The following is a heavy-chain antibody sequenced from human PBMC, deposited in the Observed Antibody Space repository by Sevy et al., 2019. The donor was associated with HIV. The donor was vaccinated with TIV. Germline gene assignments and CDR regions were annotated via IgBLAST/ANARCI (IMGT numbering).Heavy chain of an antibody. Sequence: ASVKVSCKASGYTFTGYYMHWVRQAPGQGLEWMGWINPNSGGTNYAQKFQGRVTMTRDTSIGTAYMELSRLGSDDTAVYYCARVPYGSGSYYGYYMDVWGKGTTVTVSS. J-gene: IGHJ6*03. CDR3: ARVPYGSGSYYGYYMDV. D-gene: IGHD3-10*01. CDR1: GYTFTGYY. V-gene: IGHV1-2*02. CDR2: INPNSGGT.